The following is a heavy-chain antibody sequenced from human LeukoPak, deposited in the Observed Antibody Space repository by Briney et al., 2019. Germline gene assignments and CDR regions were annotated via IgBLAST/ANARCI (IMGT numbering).Heavy chain of an antibody. J-gene: IGHJ4*02. D-gene: IGHD6-13*01. V-gene: IGHV3-23*01. CDR1: GFTFSSYA. CDR3: VKEGGSSWYYFDY. CDR2: ISGSGADT. Sequence: GGSLRLSCGASGFTFSSYAMSWVRQAPGKGPEWVSVISGSGADTYYADSVKGRFTISRDNSKNTLYLQVNSLRAEDTAVYYCVKEGGSSWYYFDYWGQGTLVTVSS.